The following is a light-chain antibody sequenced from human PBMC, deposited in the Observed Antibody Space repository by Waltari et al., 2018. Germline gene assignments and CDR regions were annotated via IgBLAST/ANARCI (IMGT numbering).Light chain of an antibody. CDR1: SSDVGGYNY. J-gene: IGLJ1*01. CDR2: DVS. V-gene: IGLV2-14*01. CDR3: SSYTSSSTLV. Sequence: QSALTQPASVSGSPGQSITISCTGTSSDVGGYNYVYWYQQHPAKAPKLMIYDVSNRPSGVSNRFSGSKSGNTASLTISGLQAEDEADYYCSSYTSSSTLVFGTGTKVTVL.